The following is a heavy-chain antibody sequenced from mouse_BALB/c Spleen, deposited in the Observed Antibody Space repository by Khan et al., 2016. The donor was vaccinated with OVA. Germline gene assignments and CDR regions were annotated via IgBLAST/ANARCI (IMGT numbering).Heavy chain of an antibody. Sequence: VQLKQSGPGLVKPSQSLSLTCTVTGYSITSDYAWNWIRQFPGNKLEWMGYISSTGSTSYNPSLKSRISITRDTSKNQFFLQLKSVTTEDTATYYCARSLYNSYGYAVDCWGRGTSGTVSS. D-gene: IGHD1-1*01. CDR2: ISSTGST. CDR1: GYSITSDYA. V-gene: IGHV3-2*02. CDR3: ARSLYNSYGYAVDC. J-gene: IGHJ4*01.